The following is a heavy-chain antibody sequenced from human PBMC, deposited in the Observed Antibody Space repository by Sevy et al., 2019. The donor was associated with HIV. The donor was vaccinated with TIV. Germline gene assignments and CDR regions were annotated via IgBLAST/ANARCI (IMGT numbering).Heavy chain of an antibody. D-gene: IGHD6-13*01. V-gene: IGHV3-7*01. Sequence: GGSLRLSCAASGFTFSAYWMHWVRQAPGKGLEWVANINQGGSEKYYVDSVKGRFTISRDNAKNSLFLQMNSLRAEDTAVYYCERALAAAASSWGQRALVTVSS. CDR2: INQGGSEK. CDR3: ERALAAAASS. CDR1: GFTFSAYW. J-gene: IGHJ5*02.